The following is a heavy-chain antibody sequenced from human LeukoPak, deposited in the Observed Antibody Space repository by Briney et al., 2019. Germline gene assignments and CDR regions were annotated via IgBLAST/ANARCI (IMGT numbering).Heavy chain of an antibody. V-gene: IGHV4-59*01. D-gene: IGHD3-16*01. CDR3: ARGGGSFDY. CDR2: MYYSGST. Sequence: SETLSLTCTVFGGSISSYYWSWIRQPPGKGLEWIGYMYYSGSTNYNPSLKSRVTISVDTSKNQFSLKLTSVTAADTAVYYCARGGGSFDYWGQGTLVTVSS. J-gene: IGHJ4*02. CDR1: GGSISSYY.